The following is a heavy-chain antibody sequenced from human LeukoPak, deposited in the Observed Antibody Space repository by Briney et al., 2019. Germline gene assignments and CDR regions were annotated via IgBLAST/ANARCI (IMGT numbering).Heavy chain of an antibody. CDR3: ARSLVYYGSGSDENAFDI. D-gene: IGHD3-10*01. V-gene: IGHV4-59*08. Sequence: SETLSLTCTVPGGSISSYYWSWIRQPPGKGLEWIGYIYYSGSTNYNPSLKSRVTISVDTSKNQFSLKLSSVTAADTAVYYCARSLVYYGSGSDENAFDIWGQGTMVTVSS. CDR2: IYYSGST. CDR1: GGSISSYY. J-gene: IGHJ3*02.